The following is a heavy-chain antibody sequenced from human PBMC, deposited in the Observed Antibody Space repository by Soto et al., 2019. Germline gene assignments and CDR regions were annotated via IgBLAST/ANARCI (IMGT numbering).Heavy chain of an antibody. CDR1: GFTFSNAW. V-gene: IGHV3-15*04. Sequence: PGGSLRLSCAASGFTFSNAWMSWVRQAPGKGLEWVGLIESKADGGTTDYAAPVKGRFTISRDDSKKTLYLQMNSLKTEDTAVYYCSSWFGESWGQGTLVTVSS. J-gene: IGHJ5*02. D-gene: IGHD3-10*01. CDR2: IESKADGGTT. CDR3: SSWFGES.